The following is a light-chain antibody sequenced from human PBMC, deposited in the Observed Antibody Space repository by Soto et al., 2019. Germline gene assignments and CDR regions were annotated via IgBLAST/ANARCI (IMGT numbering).Light chain of an antibody. J-gene: IGLJ1*01. CDR2: QVT. V-gene: IGLV2-14*01. CDR3: TSFSSSTSLYV. Sequence: QSVLTQPASVSGSLGQSITISCTGTTRDIAGYNYISWYQQLPGKAPKLMIYQVTIRPSGISNRFSGSKSGNTASLTISGLQAEDAADYYCTSFSSSTSLYVFGTGTKVTVL. CDR1: TRDIAGYNY.